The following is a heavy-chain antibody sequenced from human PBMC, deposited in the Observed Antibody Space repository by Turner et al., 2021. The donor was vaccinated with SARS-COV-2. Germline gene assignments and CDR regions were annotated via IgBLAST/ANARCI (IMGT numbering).Heavy chain of an antibody. V-gene: IGHV4-4*07. J-gene: IGHJ5*02. CDR1: GGSIGDYF. CDR2: MHPSGSS. CDR3: ARIGDQRRLGWFDR. Sequence: QVPLQESGPGLVKSSETLSLTCTVSGGSIGDYFWTWIRQSAGKGLEYIGRMHPSGSSNYNSSLQSRLTLSLDTAKNQFSLTLRSVSAADTAVYFCARIGDQRRLGWFDRWGQGIRVTVSS. D-gene: IGHD2-21*01.